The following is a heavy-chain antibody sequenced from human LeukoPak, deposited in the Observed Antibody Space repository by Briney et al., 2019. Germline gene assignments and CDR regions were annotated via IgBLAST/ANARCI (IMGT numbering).Heavy chain of an antibody. J-gene: IGHJ4*02. Sequence: PGGSLRLSCAASVFTFSSYAMICVRQSPGRGVEWVSAMSGSGCSIYYADSVKGRFTISRDNSKNTLYLQMNSLRAEDKAVYYCAKRHYDFWSGYQNQMYHFDYWGQGTLVTVSS. D-gene: IGHD3-3*01. CDR3: AKRHYDFWSGYQNQMYHFDY. CDR2: MSGSGCSI. V-gene: IGHV3-23*01. CDR1: VFTFSSYA.